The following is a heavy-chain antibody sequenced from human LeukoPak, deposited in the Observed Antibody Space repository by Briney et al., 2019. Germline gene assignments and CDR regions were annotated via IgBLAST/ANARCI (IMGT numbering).Heavy chain of an antibody. CDR1: GYSISSGYF. J-gene: IGHJ6*03. CDR3: ARPTSYYYYYMDV. D-gene: IGHD3-16*01. Sequence: SETLSLTCTVSGYSISSGYFWGWIRQTPGKGLEWIGSIYNSGSTYYNPSLKSRVTLSVDTSKNQFSLQLTSVTAADTAVYYCARPTSYYYYYMDVWGKGTTVIISS. CDR2: IYNSGST. V-gene: IGHV4-38-2*02.